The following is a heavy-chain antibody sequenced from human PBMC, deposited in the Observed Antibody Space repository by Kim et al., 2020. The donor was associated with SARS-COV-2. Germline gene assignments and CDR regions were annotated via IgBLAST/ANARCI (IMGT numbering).Heavy chain of an antibody. Sequence: SVKGRFTISRDNAKNSLYLQMNSLRDEDTAVYYCAREIVRSLLNYYYMDVWGKGTTVTVSS. D-gene: IGHD3-22*01. CDR3: AREIVRSLLNYYYMDV. V-gene: IGHV3-48*02. J-gene: IGHJ6*03.